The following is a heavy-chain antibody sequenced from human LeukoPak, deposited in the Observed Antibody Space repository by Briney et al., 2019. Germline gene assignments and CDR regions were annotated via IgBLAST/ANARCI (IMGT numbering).Heavy chain of an antibody. Sequence: SETVSLTCGVYGGSFSGYYWSWIHQPPGKGLEWIGEINHSGSTNYNPSLKSRVTISVDTSKNQFSLKLSSVTAADTAVYYCARGTWIQLWPRAFDYWGQGTLVTVSS. V-gene: IGHV4-34*01. J-gene: IGHJ4*02. CDR3: ARGTWIQLWPRAFDY. CDR1: GGSFSGYY. CDR2: INHSGST. D-gene: IGHD5-18*01.